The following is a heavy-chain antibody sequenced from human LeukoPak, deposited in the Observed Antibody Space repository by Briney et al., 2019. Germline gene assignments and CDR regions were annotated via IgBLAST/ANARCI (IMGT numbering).Heavy chain of an antibody. J-gene: IGHJ3*02. CDR1: GGSFSGYY. CDR3: ATSAPYYDFWSGYYANDAFDI. Sequence: SETLSLTCAVYGGSFSGYYWSWIRQPPGKGLEWIAEINHSGSTNYNPSLKSRVTISVDTSKNQFSLKLSSVTAADTAVYYCATSAPYYDFWSGYYANDAFDIWGQGTMVTVSS. D-gene: IGHD3-3*01. V-gene: IGHV4-34*01. CDR2: INHSGST.